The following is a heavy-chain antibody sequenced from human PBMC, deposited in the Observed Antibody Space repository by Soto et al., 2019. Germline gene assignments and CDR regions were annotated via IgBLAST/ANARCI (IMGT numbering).Heavy chain of an antibody. CDR1: GYTFTSYY. CDR2: INPSGGST. J-gene: IGHJ3*02. Sequence: ASVKVSCKASGYTFTSYYMHWVRQAPGQGLEWTGIINPSGGSTSYAQKFQCRVTMTRDTSTSTVYMELSSLRSEDTAVYYCARGSKQQRTLFILPHDAFDIWGQGTMVTVSS. V-gene: IGHV1-46*01. CDR3: ARGSKQQRTLFILPHDAFDI. D-gene: IGHD6-13*01.